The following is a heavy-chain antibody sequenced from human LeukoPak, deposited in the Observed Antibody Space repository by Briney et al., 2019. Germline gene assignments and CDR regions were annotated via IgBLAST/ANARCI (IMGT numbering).Heavy chain of an antibody. V-gene: IGHV3-23*01. CDR3: AKDDYGDYGWPIDY. J-gene: IGHJ4*02. CDR1: GFTFNNYV. Sequence: PPGGSLRLSCAASGFTFNNYVMTWVRQTPGKGLEWVSAISGSGGSTYYADSVKGRFTISRDNSENTLYLQMNSLRAEDTALYYCAKDDYGDYGWPIDYWGQGTLVTVSA. CDR2: ISGSGGST. D-gene: IGHD4-17*01.